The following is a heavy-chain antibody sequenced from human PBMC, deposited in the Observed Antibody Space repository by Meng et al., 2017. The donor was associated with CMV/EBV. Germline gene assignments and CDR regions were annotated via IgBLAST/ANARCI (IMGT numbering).Heavy chain of an antibody. V-gene: IGHV3-23*01. CDR1: GFTFSSYA. J-gene: IGHJ6*02. CDR3: AKELPHIFPNYYYGMDV. CDR2: ISGSGGST. Sequence: GGSLRLSCAASGFTFSSYAMSWVRQAPGKGLEWVSAISGSGGSTYYADSVKGRFTISRDNSKSTLYLQMNSLRAEDTAVYYCAKELPHIFPNYYYGMDVWGQGTTVTVSS.